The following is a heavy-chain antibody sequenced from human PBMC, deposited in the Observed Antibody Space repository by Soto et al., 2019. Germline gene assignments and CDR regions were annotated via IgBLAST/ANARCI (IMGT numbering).Heavy chain of an antibody. CDR1: GFTFNNYA. CDR2: ISATGCST. V-gene: IGHV3-23*01. CDR3: AKDRLAGNFDY. Sequence: EVQVLDSGGGLVQPGGSLRLSCAASGFTFNNYAMNWVRQAPGKGLEWVATISATGCSTYYADSVKGRFTISRDNSKNPLYLQMNGLRVEDTAVYYCAKDRLAGNFDYWGQGTQVTVSS. J-gene: IGHJ4*02.